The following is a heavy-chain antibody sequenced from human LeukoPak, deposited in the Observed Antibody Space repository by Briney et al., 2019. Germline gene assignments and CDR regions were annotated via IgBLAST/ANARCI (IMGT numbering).Heavy chain of an antibody. V-gene: IGHV3-48*03. D-gene: IGHD4-17*01. Sequence: GGSLRLSCAASGFTFSSYEMNWVRQAPGEGLEWVSYISSSGSTIYYADSVKGRFTISRGNAKNSLYLQMNSLRAEDTAVYYCASLASTVDYWGQGTLVTVSS. CDR1: GFTFSSYE. J-gene: IGHJ4*02. CDR2: ISSSGSTI. CDR3: ASLASTVDY.